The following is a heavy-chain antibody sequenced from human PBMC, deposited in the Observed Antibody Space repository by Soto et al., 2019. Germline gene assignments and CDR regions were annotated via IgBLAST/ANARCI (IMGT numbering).Heavy chain of an antibody. CDR2: MNPNSGNT. V-gene: IGHV1-8*01. J-gene: IGHJ6*02. D-gene: IGHD2-21*01. CDR3: ARDRWVVEGIGGMDV. Sequence: QVQLVQSGAEVKKPGASVKVSCKASGYTFTSYDINWVRQATGQGLEWMGWMNPNSGNTGYAQKFQGRVTITADKSTSTAYMELSSLRSEDTAVYYCARDRWVVEGIGGMDVWGQGTTVTVSS. CDR1: GYTFTSYD.